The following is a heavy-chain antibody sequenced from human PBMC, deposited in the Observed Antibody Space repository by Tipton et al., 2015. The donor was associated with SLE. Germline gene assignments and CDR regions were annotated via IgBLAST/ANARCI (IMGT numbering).Heavy chain of an antibody. CDR3: ASHSPYYYDSSGSLGWFDP. Sequence: TLSLTCTVSGGSISSSSYYWGWIRQPPGKGLEWIGSIYYSGSTYYNPSLKSRVTISVDTSKNQFSLKLSSVTAADTAVYYCASHSPYYYDSSGSLGWFDPWGQGTLVTVSS. D-gene: IGHD3-22*01. CDR1: GGSISSSSYY. J-gene: IGHJ5*02. V-gene: IGHV4-39*01. CDR2: IYYSGST.